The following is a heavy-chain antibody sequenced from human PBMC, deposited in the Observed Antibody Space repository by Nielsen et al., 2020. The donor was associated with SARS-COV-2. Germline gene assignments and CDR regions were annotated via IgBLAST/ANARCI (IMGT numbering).Heavy chain of an antibody. D-gene: IGHD6-13*01. V-gene: IGHV7-4-1*02. J-gene: IGHJ5*02. CDR1: GYTFTSYA. Sequence: ASVKVSCKASGYTFTSYAMNWVRQAPGRGLEWMGWINTNTGNPTYAQGFTGRFVFSLDTSVSTAYLQISSLKAEDTAVYYCARDGYRRRAAAGTFDPWGQGTLVTVSS. CDR3: ARDGYRRRAAAGTFDP. CDR2: INTNTGNP.